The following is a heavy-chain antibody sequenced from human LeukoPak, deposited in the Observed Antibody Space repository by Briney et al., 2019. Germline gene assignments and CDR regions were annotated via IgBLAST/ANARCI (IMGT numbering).Heavy chain of an antibody. CDR3: AKGPHYYDSSGYLLNDY. Sequence: GGSLRLSCAASGFTFSSYAMSWVRQAPGKGLEWVSAISGSGGSTYYAGSVKGRFTISRDNSKNTLYLQMNSLRAEDTAVYYCAKGPHYYDSSGYLLNDYWGQGTLVTVSS. CDR1: GFTFSSYA. D-gene: IGHD3-22*01. V-gene: IGHV3-23*01. CDR2: ISGSGGST. J-gene: IGHJ4*01.